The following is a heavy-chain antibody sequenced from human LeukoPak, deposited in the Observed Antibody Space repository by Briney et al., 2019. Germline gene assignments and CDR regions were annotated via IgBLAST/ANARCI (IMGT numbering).Heavy chain of an antibody. V-gene: IGHV3-30*18. Sequence: PGRSLRLSCAASGFTFSSYGMHWVRQAPGKGLEWVAVISYDGSNKYYADSLKGRFTISRDNSKNTLYLQMNSLRAEDTAVYYCAKTFGYSSGWYSGWGQGTLVTVSS. CDR1: GFTFSSYG. J-gene: IGHJ4*02. D-gene: IGHD6-19*01. CDR2: ISYDGSNK. CDR3: AKTFGYSSGWYSG.